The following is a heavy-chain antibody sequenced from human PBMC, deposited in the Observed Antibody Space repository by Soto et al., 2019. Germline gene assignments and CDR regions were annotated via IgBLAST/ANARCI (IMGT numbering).Heavy chain of an antibody. D-gene: IGHD3-3*01. J-gene: IGHJ5*02. Sequence: GGSLRLSCAASGFTFSSYWMSWVRQAPGKGLEWVANIKQDGSEKYYVDSVKGRFTISRDNAKNSLYLQMNSLRAEDTAVYYCARDRISTIFGEVPGHWFDPWGQGTLVTVSS. V-gene: IGHV3-7*01. CDR3: ARDRISTIFGEVPGHWFDP. CDR1: GFTFSSYW. CDR2: IKQDGSEK.